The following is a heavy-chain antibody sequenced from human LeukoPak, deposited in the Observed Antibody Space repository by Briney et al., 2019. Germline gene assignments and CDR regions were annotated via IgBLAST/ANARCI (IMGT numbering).Heavy chain of an antibody. D-gene: IGHD6-19*01. V-gene: IGHV3-23*01. J-gene: IGHJ3*02. CDR1: GFTFSNYA. CDR3: AKETRSGWYHDAFDI. Sequence: GGSLRLSCETSGFTFSNYAMSWVRQAPGRGLEWVSGISYGDGGTYYADSVKGRFTISRDNSKNTLYLQMNSLRAEDTAVYYCAKETRSGWYHDAFDIWGQGTMVTVSS. CDR2: ISYGDGGT.